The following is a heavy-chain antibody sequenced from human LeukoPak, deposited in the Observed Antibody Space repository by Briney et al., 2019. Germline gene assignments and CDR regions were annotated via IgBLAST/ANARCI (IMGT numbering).Heavy chain of an antibody. Sequence: GGSLRLSCAASGFTFSSYEMNWVRQAPGKGLEWVSYISSSGSTIYYADSVKGRFTISRDNAKNSLYLQMNSLRAEDTAIYYCAKGAYDYIEIGYFDSWGQGTLVTVSS. CDR2: ISSSGSTI. J-gene: IGHJ4*02. CDR3: AKGAYDYIEIGYFDS. V-gene: IGHV3-48*03. D-gene: IGHD5-12*01. CDR1: GFTFSSYE.